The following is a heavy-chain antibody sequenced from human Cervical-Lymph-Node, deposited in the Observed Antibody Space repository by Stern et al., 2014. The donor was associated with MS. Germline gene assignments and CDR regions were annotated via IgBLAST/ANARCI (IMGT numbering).Heavy chain of an antibody. CDR2: VYYSGST. CDR1: GGSITSYY. V-gene: IGHV4-59*01. CDR3: ARRGQYGSYPLYYYYGMDV. Sequence: QMQLVQYGPGLVKPSETLSLTCTVSGGSITSYYWSWIRQPPGKGLEWIGHVYYSGSTNYNPSLKSRVTISVDTSKNQFSLKLRSVTASDTAVYYCARRGQYGSYPLYYYYGMDVWGQGTTVTVSS. J-gene: IGHJ6*02. D-gene: IGHD3-10*01.